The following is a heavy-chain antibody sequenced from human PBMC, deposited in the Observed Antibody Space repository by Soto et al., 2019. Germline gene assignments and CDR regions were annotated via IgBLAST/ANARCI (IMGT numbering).Heavy chain of an antibody. V-gene: IGHV4-31*03. D-gene: IGHD3-10*01. CDR3: ARDRKIALWFGGSQPKNYYYGMDV. J-gene: IGHJ6*02. Sequence: PSETLSLTCTVSGGSISSGGYYWSWIRQHPGKGLEWIGYIYYSGSTYYNPSLKSRVTISVDTSKNQFSLKLSSVTAADTAVYYCARDRKIALWFGGSQPKNYYYGMDVWGQGTTVTVSS. CDR1: GGSISSGGYY. CDR2: IYYSGST.